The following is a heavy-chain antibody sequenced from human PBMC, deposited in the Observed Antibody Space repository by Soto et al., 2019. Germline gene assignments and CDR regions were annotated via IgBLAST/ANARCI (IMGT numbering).Heavy chain of an antibody. D-gene: IGHD2-2*01. CDR3: ARDPSEGRVGNWFES. J-gene: IGHJ5*01. V-gene: IGHV3-21*06. CDR1: GFTFSRYG. Sequence: EVHLVESGGGLVKPGGSLRLSCAASGFTFSRYGMNWLRQAPGKGLEWVASISSSTRYVYYADSVKGRFSTSRDNAKNILYLEMYGLRTEDTAVYYCARDPSEGRVGNWFESWGQGTLVTVSS. CDR2: ISSSTRYV.